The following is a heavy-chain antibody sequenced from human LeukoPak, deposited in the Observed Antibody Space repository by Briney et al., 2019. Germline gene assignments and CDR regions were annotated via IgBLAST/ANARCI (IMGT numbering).Heavy chain of an antibody. CDR2: IYHSGST. Sequence: GSLRLSCAASGFTFSSYSMNWVRQAPGKGLEWIGSIYHSGSTYYNPSLKSRVTISLDTSKNQFSLKLRTVTAADTAVYYCVRVNYEGNGYPGHWGQGTLVTVSS. D-gene: IGHD3-22*01. V-gene: IGHV4-38-2*01. J-gene: IGHJ4*02. CDR3: VRVNYEGNGYPGH. CDR1: GFTFSSYS.